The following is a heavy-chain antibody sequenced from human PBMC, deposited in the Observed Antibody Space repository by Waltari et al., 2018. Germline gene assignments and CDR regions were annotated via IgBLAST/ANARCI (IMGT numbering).Heavy chain of an antibody. D-gene: IGHD3-22*01. CDR2: IYWNDDK. CDR3: AHLYYYDSSGYYYDY. Sequence: WIRQPPGKALEWLALIYWNDDKRYSPSLKSRLTITKDTSKNQVVLTMTNMDPVDTATYYCAHLYYYDSSGYYYDYWGQGTLVTVSS. V-gene: IGHV2-5*01. J-gene: IGHJ4*02.